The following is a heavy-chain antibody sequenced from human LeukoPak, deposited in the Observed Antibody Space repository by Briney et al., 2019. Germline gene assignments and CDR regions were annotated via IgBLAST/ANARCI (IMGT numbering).Heavy chain of an antibody. J-gene: IGHJ3*02. CDR3: ARRFTYYYDSSGYSLDAFDI. D-gene: IGHD3-22*01. V-gene: IGHV1-69*05. Sequence: SVKVSCKASGGTFSSYAISWARQAPGQGLEWMGGIIPIFGTANYAQKFQGRVTITTDESTSTAYMELSSLRSEDTAVYYCARRFTYYYDSSGYSLDAFDIWGQGTMVTVSS. CDR1: GGTFSSYA. CDR2: IIPIFGTA.